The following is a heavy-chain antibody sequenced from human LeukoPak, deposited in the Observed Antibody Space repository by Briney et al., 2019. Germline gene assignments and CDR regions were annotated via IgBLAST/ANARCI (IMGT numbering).Heavy chain of an antibody. CDR2: INTNTGNP. CDR3: ARASSIAAPYYYYYMDV. D-gene: IGHD6-6*01. Sequence: ASVKVSCKASGYTFTSYAMNWVRQAPGQGLEWMGWINTNTGNPTYAQGFTGRFVFSLDTSVSTAYLQISSLMAEDTAVYYCARASSIAAPYYYYYMDVWGKGTTVTVSS. J-gene: IGHJ6*03. V-gene: IGHV7-4-1*02. CDR1: GYTFTSYA.